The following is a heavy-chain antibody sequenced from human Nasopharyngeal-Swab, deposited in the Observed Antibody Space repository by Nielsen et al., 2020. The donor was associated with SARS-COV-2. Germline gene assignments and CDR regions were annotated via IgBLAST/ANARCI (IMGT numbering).Heavy chain of an antibody. Sequence: WARQAPGKGSEGMGWISAYGNTNYAQQLQSRMTFTTETSTSTAYMDLMSLRSDDTAVYYCARVARSQQQVLGGFDIWGQGTLVTVSS. J-gene: IGHJ3*02. D-gene: IGHD6-13*01. V-gene: IGHV1-18*01. CDR3: ARVARSQQQVLGGFDI. CDR2: ISAYGNT.